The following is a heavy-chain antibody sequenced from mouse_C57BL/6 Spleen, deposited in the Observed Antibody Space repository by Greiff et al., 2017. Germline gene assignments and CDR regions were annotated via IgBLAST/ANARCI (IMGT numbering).Heavy chain of an antibody. CDR3: ARNNPYAMDY. Sequence: VQVVESGPGLVAPSQSLSITCTVSGFSFTSYAISWVRQPPGKGLEWLGVIWTGGGTNYNTALKSRLSISKDNANSQVFLIMNSLQTDDTARYYCARNNPYAMDYWGQGTSVTVSS. CDR2: IWTGGGT. J-gene: IGHJ4*01. V-gene: IGHV2-9-1*01. CDR1: GFSFTSYA.